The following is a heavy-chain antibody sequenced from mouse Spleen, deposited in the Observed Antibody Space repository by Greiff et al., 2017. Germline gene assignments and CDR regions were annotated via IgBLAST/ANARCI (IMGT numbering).Heavy chain of an antibody. V-gene: IGHV5-9*01. CDR3: ARRGSTAWFAY. D-gene: IGHD5-1*01. J-gene: IGHJ3*01. CDR2: ISSGGGNT. Sequence: EVMLVESGGGLVKLGGSLKLSCAASGFTFSSYAMSWVRQTPEKRLEWVATISSGGGNTYYPDSVKGRFTISRDNAKNTLYLQMSSLKSEDTAMYYCARRGSTAWFAYWGQGTLVTVSA. CDR1: GFTFSSYA.